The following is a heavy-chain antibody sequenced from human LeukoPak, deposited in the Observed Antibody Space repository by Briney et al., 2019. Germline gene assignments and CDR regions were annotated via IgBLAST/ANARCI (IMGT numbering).Heavy chain of an antibody. D-gene: IGHD6-25*01. J-gene: IGHJ6*04. CDR2: IHHTGDT. CDR3: ARLIAAAPEMDV. Sequence: PSQTLSLTCTVSGDSISSGSSYWSWIRQPPGEGLEWIAYIHHTGDTYSNPSLKSRATMSLVMSKNQFSLKLSSVTAADTAVYYCARLIAAAPEMDVWGKGTTVTVSS. V-gene: IGHV4-30-2*01. CDR1: GDSISSGSSY.